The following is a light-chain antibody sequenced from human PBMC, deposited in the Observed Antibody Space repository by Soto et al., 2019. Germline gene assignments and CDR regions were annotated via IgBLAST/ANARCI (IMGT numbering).Light chain of an antibody. V-gene: IGKV3D-20*02. J-gene: IGKJ5*01. CDR2: GAS. CDR1: QSVSSSY. Sequence: ETVLKQSPATLSLSPGERATLSCRASQSVSSSYLAWYQQKPGQAPRLLIYGASSRATGIPDRFSGSGSGTDFTLTINSLEPEDFAVYYCQQRSNWPSTTFGQGTRLENK. CDR3: QQRSNWPSTT.